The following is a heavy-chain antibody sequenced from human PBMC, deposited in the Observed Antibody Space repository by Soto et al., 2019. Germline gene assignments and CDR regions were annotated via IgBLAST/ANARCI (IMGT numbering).Heavy chain of an antibody. D-gene: IGHD4-17*01. CDR3: ARFDYGIGMGGYFDY. Sequence: SETLSLTCAVSGGSISSSNWWSWVRQPPGKGLEWIGEIYHNGSTNYNPSLKSRVTISVDKSKKQFSLKLSSVTAADTSVYYCARFDYGIGMGGYFDYWGQGTLVTVSS. CDR1: GGSISSSNW. CDR2: IYHNGST. J-gene: IGHJ4*02. V-gene: IGHV4-4*02.